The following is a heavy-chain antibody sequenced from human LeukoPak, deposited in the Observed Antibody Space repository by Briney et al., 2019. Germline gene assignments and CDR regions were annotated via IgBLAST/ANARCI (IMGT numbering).Heavy chain of an antibody. J-gene: IGHJ3*02. D-gene: IGHD3-3*01. CDR2: IYPGDSDT. V-gene: IGHV5-51*01. CDR1: GYSFTSYW. CDR3: ARHRRFLEWPGAFDI. Sequence: PGESLKISCKGSGYSFTSYWIGWVRQMPGEGLEWMGIIYPGDSDTRYSPSFQGQVTISADKSISTAYLQWSSLKASDTAMYYCARHRRFLEWPGAFDIWGQGTMVTVSS.